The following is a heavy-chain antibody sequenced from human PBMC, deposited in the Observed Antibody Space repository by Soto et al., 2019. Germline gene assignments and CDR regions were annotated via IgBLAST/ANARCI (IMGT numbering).Heavy chain of an antibody. Sequence: GGSLRLSCAASGFTFSSYGMHWVRQAPGKGLEWVAVIWYDGSNKYYADSVKGRFTISRDNSKNTLYLQMNSLRAEDTAVYYCARDPFKQDYYGSGSPSHFDYWGQGTLVTVSS. CDR2: IWYDGSNK. D-gene: IGHD3-10*01. CDR3: ARDPFKQDYYGSGSPSHFDY. CDR1: GFTFSSYG. J-gene: IGHJ4*02. V-gene: IGHV3-33*01.